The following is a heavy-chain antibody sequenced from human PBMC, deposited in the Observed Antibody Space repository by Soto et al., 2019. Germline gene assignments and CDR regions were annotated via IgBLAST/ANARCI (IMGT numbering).Heavy chain of an antibody. CDR2: IYYSGST. CDR1: GGSISSYY. V-gene: IGHV4-59*08. Sequence: SETLSLTCTVSGGSISSYYWSWIRQPPGKGLEWIGYIYYSGSTNYNPSLKSRVTISVDTSKNQFSLKLSSVTAADTAVYYCARHSAQYGSGSYYNHFDYWGQGTLVTVSS. CDR3: ARHSAQYGSGSYYNHFDY. D-gene: IGHD3-10*01. J-gene: IGHJ4*02.